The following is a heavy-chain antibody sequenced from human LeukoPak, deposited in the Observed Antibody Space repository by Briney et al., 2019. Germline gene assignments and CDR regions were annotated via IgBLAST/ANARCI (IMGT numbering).Heavy chain of an antibody. Sequence: PSETLSLTCTVSGGSISSGGYYWTWVRQPPGKGLEWIGSIYHSGKNYYNPSLKSRVTISVDRSKNQFSLKVNSVTAADTAVYYCARGYCSDVSCYLGHDAFDIWGQGTMVAVSP. J-gene: IGHJ3*02. CDR2: IYHSGKN. CDR3: ARGYCSDVSCYLGHDAFDI. CDR1: GGSISSGGYY. D-gene: IGHD2-15*01. V-gene: IGHV4-30-2*01.